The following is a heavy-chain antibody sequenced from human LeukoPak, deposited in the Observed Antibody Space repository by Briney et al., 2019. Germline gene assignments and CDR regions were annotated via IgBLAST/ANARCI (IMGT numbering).Heavy chain of an antibody. CDR1: GFTFSSYG. V-gene: IGHV3-33*06. J-gene: IGHJ4*02. CDR3: AKDPLPGGSGSSYYFDY. D-gene: IGHD3-10*01. Sequence: PGGSLRLSCAASGFTFSSYGMHWVRQAPGKGLEWVAVIWYGGSNKYYADSVKGRFTISRDNSKNTLYLQMNSLRAEDTAVYYCAKDPLPGGSGSSYYFDYWGQGTLVTVSS. CDR2: IWYGGSNK.